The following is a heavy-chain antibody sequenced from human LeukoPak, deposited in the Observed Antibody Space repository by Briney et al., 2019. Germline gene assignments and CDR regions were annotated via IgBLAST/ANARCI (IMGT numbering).Heavy chain of an antibody. D-gene: IGHD3-10*01. CDR3: ARGIGPGRPVY. CDR2: INYSGTT. J-gene: IGHJ4*02. V-gene: IGHV4-31*03. CDR1: GGSITRGGFF. Sequence: SETLSLTCTVSGGSITRGGFFWSWARQHPGKALEWIGYINYSGTTFRNPSLQSRVSISVDTSKNQFSLNVTSMTVADTAVYYCARGIGPGRPVYWGQGTLVTVSS.